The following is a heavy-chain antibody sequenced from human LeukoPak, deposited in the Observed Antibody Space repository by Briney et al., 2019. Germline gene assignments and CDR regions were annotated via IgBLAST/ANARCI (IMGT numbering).Heavy chain of an antibody. Sequence: SETLSLTCAVYGGSFSGYYWSWIRQPPGKGLEWIGEINHSGSTNYNPSLKSRVTISVDTSKNQFSLKLSSVTAADTAVYYCASQYYYDSSGYYYFDYWGRGTLVTVSS. CDR2: INHSGST. CDR3: ASQYYYDSSGYYYFDY. J-gene: IGHJ4*02. V-gene: IGHV4-34*01. D-gene: IGHD3-22*01. CDR1: GGSFSGYY.